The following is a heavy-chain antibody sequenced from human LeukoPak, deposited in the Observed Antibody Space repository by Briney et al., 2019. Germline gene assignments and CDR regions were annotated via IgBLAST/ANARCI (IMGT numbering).Heavy chain of an antibody. D-gene: IGHD5-18*01. CDR3: ARGGAMEDWFDP. Sequence: GESLKISSKGPGYGFTSYWIGWVRPMPGKGLEWMGIIYPGDSDTRYSPSFQGQVTISADKSISTAHLQWSSLKASDTAMYYCARGGAMEDWFDPWGQGTLVTVSS. CDR1: GYGFTSYW. CDR2: IYPGDSDT. V-gene: IGHV5-51*01. J-gene: IGHJ5*02.